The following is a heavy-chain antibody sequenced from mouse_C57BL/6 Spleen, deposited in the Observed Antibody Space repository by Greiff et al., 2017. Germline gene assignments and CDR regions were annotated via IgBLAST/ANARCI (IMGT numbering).Heavy chain of an antibody. D-gene: IGHD1-1*01. J-gene: IGHJ4*01. CDR3: AITTVVAPYAMDY. CDR2: IYPVSGDT. V-gene: IGHV1-11*01. Sequence: QVQLQQSGAELASPGASVTLSCKASGYTFTDHIMNWVQKRPGQGLEWIGRIYPVSGDTNYYQKFMGKGTFSVDRSSSTVYMVLHSLTSEDPAVYYCAITTVVAPYAMDYWGQGTSVTVSS. CDR1: GYTFTDHI.